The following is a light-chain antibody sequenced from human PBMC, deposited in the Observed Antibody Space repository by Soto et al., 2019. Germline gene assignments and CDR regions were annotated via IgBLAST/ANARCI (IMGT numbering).Light chain of an antibody. CDR3: SPHTSRSTLVV. Sequence: QSALTQPDSVSGSPGQSITISCTGTTSDVGGYNYVSWYQQHPGKAPQLMIYDVSKRPSGVSHRFSGSKSGNTASLTISRLQAEEEADYYCSPHTSRSTLVVFGGGTKLPVL. V-gene: IGLV2-14*01. CDR1: TSDVGGYNY. J-gene: IGLJ2*01. CDR2: DVS.